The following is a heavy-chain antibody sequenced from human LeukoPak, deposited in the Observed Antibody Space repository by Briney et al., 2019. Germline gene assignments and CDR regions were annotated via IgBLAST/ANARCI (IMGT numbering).Heavy chain of an antibody. CDR2: IKQDGSEK. Sequence: GGSLRLSCAASGFTFSSYWMSWVRQAPGKGLEWVANIKQDGSEKYYVDSVKGRFTISRDNAKNSLYLQTTSLRAEDTAVYYCASASSSGPYYFDYRGQGILVTVSS. CDR1: GFTFSSYW. D-gene: IGHD6-19*01. V-gene: IGHV3-7*01. J-gene: IGHJ4*02. CDR3: ASASSSGPYYFDY.